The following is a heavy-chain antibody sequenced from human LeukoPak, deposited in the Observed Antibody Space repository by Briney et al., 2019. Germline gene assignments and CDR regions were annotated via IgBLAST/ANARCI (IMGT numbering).Heavy chain of an antibody. Sequence: GGSLRLSCAASGFTVSSNYMSWVRQAPGKGLEWVSVIYSGGSTYYSDSVKGRFTISRENSKNTLYLQMNSLRAEDTAVYYCASQTTVVSFYYYYGMDVWGQGTTVTVSS. CDR1: GFTVSSNY. CDR2: IYSGGST. D-gene: IGHD4-17*01. CDR3: ASQTTVVSFYYYYGMDV. V-gene: IGHV3-66*04. J-gene: IGHJ6*02.